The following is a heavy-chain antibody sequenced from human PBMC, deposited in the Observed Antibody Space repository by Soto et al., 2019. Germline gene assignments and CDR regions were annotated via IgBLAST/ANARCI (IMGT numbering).Heavy chain of an antibody. D-gene: IGHD2-2*01. V-gene: IGHV3-7*01. J-gene: IGHJ4*02. CDR1: GFTFSSYW. CDR2: IKQDGSEK. Sequence: EVQLVESGGGLVQPGGSLRLSCAASGFTFSSYWMSWVRQAPGKGLEWVANIKQDGSEKYYVDSVKGPFTISRDNAKNSLYLQMNSLRAEDTAVYYCASDTRVSPPYCSSSRCQGYFDYWGQGTLVTVSS. CDR3: ASDTRVSPPYCSSSRCQGYFDY.